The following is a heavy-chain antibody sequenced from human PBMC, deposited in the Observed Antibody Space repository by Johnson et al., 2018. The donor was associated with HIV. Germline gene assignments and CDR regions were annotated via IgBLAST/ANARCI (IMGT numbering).Heavy chain of an antibody. J-gene: IGHJ3*02. D-gene: IGHD6-19*01. CDR1: GFSFNGYA. V-gene: IGHV3-30-3*01. CDR2: ISYDGSNK. CDR3: AGGGDSGWYVDAFDI. Sequence: QVQLVESGGGVVQPGRSLRLSCAAYGFSFNGYAIHWVRQAPGKGLEWVAVISYDGSNKHYVDSVKGRFTISRDNSKNTLYLQMSSLRAEDTAVYYCAGGGDSGWYVDAFDIWGQVTMVTVSS.